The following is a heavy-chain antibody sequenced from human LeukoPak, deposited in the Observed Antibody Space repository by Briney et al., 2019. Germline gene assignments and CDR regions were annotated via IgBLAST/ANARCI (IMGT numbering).Heavy chain of an antibody. CDR1: GYTFTSYD. D-gene: IGHD3-3*01. J-gene: IGHJ5*02. Sequence: ASVKVSCKASGYTFTSYDINWVRQATGQGLEWMGWMNPNSGNTGYAQKFQGRVTMTRNTSISTAYMELSSLRSEDTAVYNCARGRDYDFWSGYYGSWFDPWGQGTLVTVSS. CDR3: ARGRDYDFWSGYYGSWFDP. CDR2: MNPNSGNT. V-gene: IGHV1-8*01.